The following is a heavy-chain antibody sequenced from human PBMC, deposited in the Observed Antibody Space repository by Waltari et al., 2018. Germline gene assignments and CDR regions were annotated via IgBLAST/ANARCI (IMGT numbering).Heavy chain of an antibody. CDR3: ATDGDGDCSLCLAQ. CDR2: IYNDGTK. CDR1: GFIVSTNY. V-gene: IGHV3-53*01. D-gene: IGHD2-21*02. Sequence: EVQLVESGGGVIQPGGSLRLSCAASGFIVSTNYMSWVRQAPGKGLEWVSVIYNDGTKRYAESVKGRFTVSRDNSKNMVHLQMDSLRAEDTAVYYCATDGDGDCSLCLAQWGQGTLVTVSS. J-gene: IGHJ4*02.